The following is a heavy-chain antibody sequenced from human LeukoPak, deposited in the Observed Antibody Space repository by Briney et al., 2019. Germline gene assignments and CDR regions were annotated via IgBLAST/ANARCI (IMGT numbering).Heavy chain of an antibody. J-gene: IGHJ4*02. Sequence: GGSLRLSCAASGFTFSSYSMNWVRQAPGKGLEWVSYISSSSSTIYYADSVKGRFTISRDNAKNSLYLQMNSLRAEDTAVYYCARDPLSGSYFGGFDYWGQGTLVTVSS. V-gene: IGHV3-48*04. CDR1: GFTFSSYS. CDR3: ARDPLSGSYFGGFDY. D-gene: IGHD1-26*01. CDR2: ISSSSSTI.